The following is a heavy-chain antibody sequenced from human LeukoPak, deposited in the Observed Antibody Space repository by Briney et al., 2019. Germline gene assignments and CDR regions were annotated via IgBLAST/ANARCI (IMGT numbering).Heavy chain of an antibody. CDR1: GGSISSSSYY. CDR2: IYYSGST. D-gene: IGHD4-17*01. V-gene: IGHV4-39*01. J-gene: IGHJ4*02. CDR3: ARIPDYGDYYFDY. Sequence: SETLSLTRTVSGGSISSSSYYWGWIRQPPGKGLEWIGSIYYSGSTYYNPSLKSRVTISVDTSKNQFSLKLSSVTAADTAVYYCARIPDYGDYYFDYWGQGTLVTVSS.